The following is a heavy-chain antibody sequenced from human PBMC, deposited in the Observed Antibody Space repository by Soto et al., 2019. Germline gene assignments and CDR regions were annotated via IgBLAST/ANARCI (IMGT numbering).Heavy chain of an antibody. V-gene: IGHV1-8*01. D-gene: IGHD4-17*01. CDR2: MNPNSGNT. CDR3: ARTLYGANVDY. CDR1: GYTFTSYD. J-gene: IGHJ4*02. Sequence: QVQLVQSGAEVKKPGASVKVSCKASGYTFTSYDINWVRQATGQGLEWMGWMNPNSGNTGFAQKFQGRVTMTRNTSISTAYRKLSRLRSEDTAGYYCARTLYGANVDYWGQGTLVTVSS.